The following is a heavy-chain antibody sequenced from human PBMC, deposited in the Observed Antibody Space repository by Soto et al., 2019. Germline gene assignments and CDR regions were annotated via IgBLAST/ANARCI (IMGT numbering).Heavy chain of an antibody. V-gene: IGHV2-5*01. Sequence: PTLVNPTQTLTLTCTFSGFSLSTSGVGVGWIRQPPGKALEWLALIYWNDDKRYSPSLKSRLTITKDTSKNQVVLTMTNMDPVDTATYYCAHRGTSYDFWSGYSAWGQGTLVTVSS. CDR3: AHRGTSYDFWSGYSA. CDR2: IYWNDDK. J-gene: IGHJ5*02. D-gene: IGHD3-3*01. CDR1: GFSLSTSGVG.